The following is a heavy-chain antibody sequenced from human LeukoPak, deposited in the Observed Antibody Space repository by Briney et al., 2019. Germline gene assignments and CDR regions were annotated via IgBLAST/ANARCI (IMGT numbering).Heavy chain of an antibody. Sequence: PGGSLRLSCAASGFRFSSYEMNWVRQAPGKGLEWVSYITSSGTTIHYADSVKGRFTISRDNAKNTLYLQMNSLRAEDTAVYYCVRDLNYWGQGTLVTVSS. CDR1: GFRFSSYE. CDR3: VRDLNY. D-gene: IGHD3-9*01. CDR2: ITSSGTTI. V-gene: IGHV3-48*03. J-gene: IGHJ4*02.